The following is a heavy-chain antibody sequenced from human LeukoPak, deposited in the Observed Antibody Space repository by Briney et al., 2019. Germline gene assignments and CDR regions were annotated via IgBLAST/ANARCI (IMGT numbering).Heavy chain of an antibody. V-gene: IGHV1-2*06. D-gene: IGHD3-22*01. CDR3: ARGGIYYDSSGYYYFDY. CDR1: GYTFTGYY. CDR2: INPNSGGT. Sequence: ASVKVSCKASGYTFTGYYMHWVRQAPGQGLEWMGRINPNSGGTNYAQEFQGRVTMTRDTSISTAYMELSRLRSDDTAVYYCARGGIYYDSSGYYYFDYWGQGTLVTVSS. J-gene: IGHJ4*02.